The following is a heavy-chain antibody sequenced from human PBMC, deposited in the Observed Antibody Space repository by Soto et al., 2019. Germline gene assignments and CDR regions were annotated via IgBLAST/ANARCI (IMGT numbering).Heavy chain of an antibody. CDR1: VFTFSSYS. CDR2: ISGSGGST. D-gene: IGHD3-3*01. V-gene: IGHV3-23*01. CDR3: SRRLPRTIFGVVPRKE. Sequence: PRGPLTLSCAASVFTFSSYSMTWFFQAPGKGLEWVSAISGSGGSTYYADSVKGRFTISRDNSKNTLYLQMNSLRAEDTAVYYCSRRLPRTIFGVVPRKEWGQGTLVT. J-gene: IGHJ4*01.